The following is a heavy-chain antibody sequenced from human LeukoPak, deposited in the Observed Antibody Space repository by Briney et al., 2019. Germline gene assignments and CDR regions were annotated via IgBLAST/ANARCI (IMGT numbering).Heavy chain of an antibody. CDR2: IYYSGST. J-gene: IGHJ4*02. V-gene: IGHV4-59*01. D-gene: IGHD1-26*01. CDR3: ARVGSYPYYFDY. CDR1: GGSISSYY. Sequence: PSETLSLTCTVSGGSISSYYWSWIRQPPGKGLEWIGYIYYSGSTNYNPSLKSRVTISVDTSKNQFSLKLSPVTAADTAVYYCARVGSYPYYFDYWGQGTLVTVSS.